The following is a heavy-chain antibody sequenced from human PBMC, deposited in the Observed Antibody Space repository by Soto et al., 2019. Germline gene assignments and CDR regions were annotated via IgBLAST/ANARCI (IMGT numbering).Heavy chain of an antibody. CDR3: AKSGGEYYFDY. V-gene: IGHV3-43*01. CDR2: IFWDGGTA. J-gene: IGHJ4*02. CDR1: GFTFDYYI. D-gene: IGHD2-21*01. Sequence: PGGSLRLSCAASGFTFDYYIMHWVRQTPGKGLEWISLIFWDGGTAYYADSVKGRFTTSRDNSKNTLYLQMNSLRSDDTALYYCAKSGGEYYFDYWGQGTLVTVSS.